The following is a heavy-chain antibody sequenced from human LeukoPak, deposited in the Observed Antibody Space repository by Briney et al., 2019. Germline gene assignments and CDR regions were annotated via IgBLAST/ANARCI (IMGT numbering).Heavy chain of an antibody. CDR2: IYDSGTI. Sequence: GGSLRLSCAASGFTVSTNYMSWVRQAPGKGLEWVSIIYDSGTIHYADSVKGRFTISRDNSKNMLYLQMNSLRAEDTAVYYCAKDLKAVAVYYFDYWGQGTPVTVSS. CDR3: AKDLKAVAVYYFDY. V-gene: IGHV3-66*03. D-gene: IGHD6-19*01. J-gene: IGHJ4*02. CDR1: GFTVSTNY.